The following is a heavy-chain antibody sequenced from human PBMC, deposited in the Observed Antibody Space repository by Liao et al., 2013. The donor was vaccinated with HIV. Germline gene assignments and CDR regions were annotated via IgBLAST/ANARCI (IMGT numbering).Heavy chain of an antibody. Sequence: QMQLQESGPGLVKPSETLSLTCTVSGGSINNHYWNWIRQPAGKGLEWIGRISTSGSTTYNPSLKRRLTLSLDTSRNQFSLNLNSVTAADTAVYYCARGGGGFDIWGQGALVTVSS. CDR1: GGSINNHY. V-gene: IGHV4-4*07. CDR3: ARGGGGFDI. CDR2: ISTSGST. J-gene: IGHJ3*02.